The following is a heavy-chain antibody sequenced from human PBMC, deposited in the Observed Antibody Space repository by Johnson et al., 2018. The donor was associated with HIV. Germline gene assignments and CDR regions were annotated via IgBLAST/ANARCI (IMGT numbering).Heavy chain of an antibody. CDR2: ISYDGSNK. V-gene: IGHV3-30*04. Sequence: QVQVLESGGGVVQPGRSLRLSCAASGFTFSSYAMHWVRQAPGKGLEWVAVISYDGSNKYYADSVTGRFTISRDNSKNTLYLQMNRLRAEDTAVYYCALILTERDAFDIWGQGTMVTVSS. J-gene: IGHJ3*02. CDR1: GFTFSSYA. D-gene: IGHD3-9*01. CDR3: ALILTERDAFDI.